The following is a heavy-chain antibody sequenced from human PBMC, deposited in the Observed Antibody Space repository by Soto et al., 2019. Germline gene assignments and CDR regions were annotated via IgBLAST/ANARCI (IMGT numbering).Heavy chain of an antibody. V-gene: IGHV3-74*01. CDR1: GFTFNNFW. CDR3: VRDIR. J-gene: IGHJ4*02. CDR2: INSDGTTT. Sequence: EVQLVESGGGLVQPGGSLRLSCAASGFTFNNFWMYWVRQTPEKGLVWVSGINSDGTTTIYADSVKGRFTISRDNAKNTLYLQMNSLTVEDTAIYYCVRDIRWGQGTLVTVSP.